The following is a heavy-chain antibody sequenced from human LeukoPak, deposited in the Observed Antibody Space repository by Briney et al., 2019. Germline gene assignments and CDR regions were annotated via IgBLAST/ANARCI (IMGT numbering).Heavy chain of an antibody. V-gene: IGHV3-23*01. D-gene: IGHD1-20*01. Sequence: GGSLRLSCAASGFTFSSYAMSWVRRAPGKGLEWVSAISGSGGSTYYADSVKGRFTISRDNSKNTLYLQMNSLRAEDTAAYYCANNWNYFGYWGQGTLVTVSS. CDR2: ISGSGGST. CDR1: GFTFSSYA. J-gene: IGHJ4*02. CDR3: ANNWNYFGY.